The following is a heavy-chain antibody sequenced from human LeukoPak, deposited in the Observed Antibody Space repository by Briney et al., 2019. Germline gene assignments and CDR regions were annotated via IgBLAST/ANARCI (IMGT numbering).Heavy chain of an antibody. CDR2: ISSSGSTI. CDR1: GFTFSSYE. D-gene: IGHD3-16*01. Sequence: GGSLRLSCAASGFTFSSYEMNWVRQAPGKGLEWVSYISSSGSTIYYADSVKGRFTISRDNAKNSLYLQMNSLRVEDTALYYCATGIAEGEYDSWGQGTLVTVSS. V-gene: IGHV3-48*03. J-gene: IGHJ4*02. CDR3: ATGIAEGEYDS.